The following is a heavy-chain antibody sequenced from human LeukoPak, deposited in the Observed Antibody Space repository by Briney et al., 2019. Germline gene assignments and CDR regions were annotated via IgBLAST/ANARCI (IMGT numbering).Heavy chain of an antibody. D-gene: IGHD2-15*01. CDR3: ARGYCSGGTCYYALDI. CDR1: GFTFSSYA. V-gene: IGHV3-64*01. Sequence: LGGSLRLSCAASGFTFSSYAMHWVRQAPGKGLEYVSGVSSSGGSTYYANSVKGRFTISRDNSKNTLYLQMGSLRVEDMAVYYCARGYCSGGTCYYALDIWGQGTMVTVSS. J-gene: IGHJ3*02. CDR2: VSSSGGST.